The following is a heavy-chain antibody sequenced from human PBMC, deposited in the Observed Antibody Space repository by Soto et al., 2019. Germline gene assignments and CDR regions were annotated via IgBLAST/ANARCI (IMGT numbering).Heavy chain of an antibody. V-gene: IGHV4-59*08. CDR1: GGPISSYY. CDR2: IYYSGST. J-gene: IGHJ4*02. D-gene: IGHD4-17*01. CDR3: ARHVGAYGDYDY. Sequence: SETLSLTCTVSGGPISSYYWSWIRQPPGKGLEWIGYIYYSGSTNYNPSLKSRVTISVDTSKNQFSLKLSSVTAADTAVYYCARHVGAYGDYDYWGQGTLVTVSS.